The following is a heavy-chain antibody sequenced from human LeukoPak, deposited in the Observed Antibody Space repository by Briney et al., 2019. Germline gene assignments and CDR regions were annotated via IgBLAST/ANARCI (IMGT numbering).Heavy chain of an antibody. Sequence: SETLSLTCSVSGTSVSGAPLGRGAHFWSWVRQSPGKALEWIAYIFHSGSTYYNPSLRGRVSMSIDASKNQFSLKLSSVTAADTAVYFCARDSEFFDGSNYTHYFDYWGQGLQVTVSS. J-gene: IGHJ4*02. V-gene: IGHV4-30-2*06. CDR2: IFHSGST. CDR1: GAPLGRGAHF. D-gene: IGHD5-24*01. CDR3: ARDSEFFDGSNYTHYFDY.